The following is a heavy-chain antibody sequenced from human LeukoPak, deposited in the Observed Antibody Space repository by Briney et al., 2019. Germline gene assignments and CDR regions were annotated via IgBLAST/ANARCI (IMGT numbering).Heavy chain of an antibody. CDR3: ARGNVLLWFGELPYVFDY. J-gene: IGHJ4*02. Sequence: AAVKVSCKASGYTFTSYGISWVRQAPVQGLEWMGWISAYNGNTNYAQKLQGRVTMTTDTSTSTAYMELRSLRSNDTAVYYCARGNVLLWFGELPYVFDYWGQGTLVTVSS. CDR1: GYTFTSYG. V-gene: IGHV1-18*01. CDR2: ISAYNGNT. D-gene: IGHD3-10*01.